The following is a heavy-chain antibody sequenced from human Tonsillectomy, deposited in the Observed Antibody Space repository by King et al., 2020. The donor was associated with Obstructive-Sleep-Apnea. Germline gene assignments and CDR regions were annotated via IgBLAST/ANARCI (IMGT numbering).Heavy chain of an antibody. Sequence: QLQESGPGLVKPSETLSLTCTVSGGSFSCSSYYWGWIRQPPGMGLEWIGSIYYRGSTYYNPSLKSRVTMSVDTSKKQFSLKVSSVTAADTAGYFCAGGRDFWSVYYASWFDPWGQGTLVTVSS. CDR2: IYYRGST. D-gene: IGHD3-3*01. CDR3: AGGRDFWSVYYASWFDP. V-gene: IGHV4-39*07. J-gene: IGHJ5*02. CDR1: GGSFSCSSYY.